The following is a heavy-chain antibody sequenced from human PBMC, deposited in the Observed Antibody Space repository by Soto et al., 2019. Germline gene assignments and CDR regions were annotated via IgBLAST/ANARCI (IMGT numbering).Heavy chain of an antibody. CDR2: ISGSAAGT. D-gene: IGHD3-3*01. CDR1: GFTFSSYA. V-gene: IGHV3-23*01. Sequence: GGSLRLSCAASGFTFSSYAMSWVRQAPGKGLEWVSSISGSAAGTYYADSVKGRFTISRDNPKNTLYLQMNSLRAEDTAVYYCANYAFWNGPGDVDLWGQGTMVTVSS. CDR3: ANYAFWNGPGDVDL. J-gene: IGHJ3*01.